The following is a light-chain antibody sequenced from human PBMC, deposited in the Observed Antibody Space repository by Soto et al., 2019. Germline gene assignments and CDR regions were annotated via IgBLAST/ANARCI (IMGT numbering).Light chain of an antibody. CDR2: EVS. Sequence: QSVLTQPASVSGSPGQSITISCPGTSSDVGSYNLVSWYQQHPGKAPKLMIFEVSKRPSGVSNRFSGSKSGNTASLTISGLQAEAVFVYYCWPSVTISSPNSVFETAPNVTVL. CDR3: WPSVTISSPNSV. CDR1: SSDVGSYNL. J-gene: IGLJ1*01. V-gene: IGLV2-23*02.